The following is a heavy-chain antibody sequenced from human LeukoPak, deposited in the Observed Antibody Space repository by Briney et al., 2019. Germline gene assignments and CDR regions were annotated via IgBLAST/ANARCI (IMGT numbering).Heavy chain of an antibody. J-gene: IGHJ4*02. Sequence: PSETLSLTCTVSGGSISSSSDYWGWLRQPPGTGLEWIGSIYYSGNTYYNLSLKSRVTISLDTSKNQFSLKLSSVTAADTAVYYCARQSVRAIAIAARPGNYFDYWGQGTLVTVSS. V-gene: IGHV4-39*01. D-gene: IGHD6-6*01. CDR3: ARQSVRAIAIAARPGNYFDY. CDR1: GGSISSSSDY. CDR2: IYYSGNT.